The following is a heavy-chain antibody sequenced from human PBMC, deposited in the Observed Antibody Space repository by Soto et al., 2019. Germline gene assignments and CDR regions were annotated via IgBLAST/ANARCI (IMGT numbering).Heavy chain of an antibody. CDR2: ISWNNGNI. V-gene: IGHV3-9*01. J-gene: IGHJ6*02. CDR3: VKGRRLDTYYGMDV. D-gene: IGHD3-9*01. CDR1: GFPFNDYA. Sequence: EVQLVESGGGLVQPGRSLRLSCTASGFPFNDYAMHWVRHAPGKGLEWVSGISWNNGNIGFADSVRGRFTISRDNAKNSLYLQMNSLRPEDTALYYCVKGRRLDTYYGMDVWGQGTTVTVSS.